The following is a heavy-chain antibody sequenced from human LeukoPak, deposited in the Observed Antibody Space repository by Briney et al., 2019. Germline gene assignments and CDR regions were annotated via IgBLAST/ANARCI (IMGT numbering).Heavy chain of an antibody. CDR1: GGTLSSFA. V-gene: IGHV1-69*01. Sequence: SVKLSRKASGGTLSSFATSWVRQAPGQGLEWMGGIIPIFGTANYAQKFQGRVTITADESTSTAYMELSSLRSEDTAVYYCARSPRGYSGYEAQLNWFDPWGQGTLVTVSS. J-gene: IGHJ5*02. CDR2: IIPIFGTA. D-gene: IGHD5-12*01. CDR3: ARSPRGYSGYEAQLNWFDP.